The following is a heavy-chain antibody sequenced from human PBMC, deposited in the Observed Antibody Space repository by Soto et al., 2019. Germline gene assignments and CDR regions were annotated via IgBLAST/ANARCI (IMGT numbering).Heavy chain of an antibody. J-gene: IGHJ5*02. CDR2: IYYSGST. CDR3: ARPMRYCSGGSCYSSWFDP. V-gene: IGHV4-39*01. Sequence: QLQLQESGPGLVKPSETLSLTCTVSGGSISSSSYYWGWIRQPPGKGLEWIGSIYYSGSTYYNPSLKSRVTISVDTSKNQFSLKLSSVTAADTAVYCCARPMRYCSGGSCYSSWFDPWGQGTLVTVSS. D-gene: IGHD2-15*01. CDR1: GGSISSSSYY.